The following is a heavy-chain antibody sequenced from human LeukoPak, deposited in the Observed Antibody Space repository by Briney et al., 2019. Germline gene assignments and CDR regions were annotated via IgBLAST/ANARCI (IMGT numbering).Heavy chain of an antibody. CDR1: GFTFSSYS. CDR2: ISSSSSYI. J-gene: IGHJ5*02. V-gene: IGHV3-21*01. Sequence: GGSLRLSCAASGFTFSSYSMNWVRQAPGKGLEWVSSISSSSSYIYYADSVKGRFTISRDNAKNSLYLQMNSLRAEDTAVYYCARDQYYYDSIGYYFPTDWFDPWGQGTLVTVSS. D-gene: IGHD3-22*01. CDR3: ARDQYYYDSIGYYFPTDWFDP.